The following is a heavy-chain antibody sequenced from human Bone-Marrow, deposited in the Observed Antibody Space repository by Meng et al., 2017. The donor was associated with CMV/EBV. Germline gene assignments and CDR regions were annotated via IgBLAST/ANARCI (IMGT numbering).Heavy chain of an antibody. J-gene: IGHJ6*02. V-gene: IGHV1-69*02. CDR3: ASSLGSSGWPYYYYGMDV. CDR2: IIPILGIA. CDR1: GGTFSSYT. D-gene: IGHD6-19*01. Sequence: KISCKASGGTFSSYTISWVRQAPGQGLEWMGRIIPILGIANYAQKFQGRVTITADKSTSTAYMELSSLRSEDTPVYYCASSLGSSGWPYYYYGMDVWGQGTTVTVSS.